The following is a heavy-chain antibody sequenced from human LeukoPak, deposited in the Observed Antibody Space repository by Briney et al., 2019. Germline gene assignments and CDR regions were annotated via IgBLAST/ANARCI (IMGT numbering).Heavy chain of an antibody. CDR3: ASTEDSSSYNWFDP. V-gene: IGHV4-4*09. D-gene: IGHD6-6*01. Sequence: SETLSLTCTVSGGSISSYYWSWIRQPPGKGLEWIGYIYTSGSTNYNPSLKSRVTISVDTSKNQFSLKLSSVTAADTAVYYCASTEDSSSYNWFDPWGQGTLVTVSS. CDR2: IYTSGST. CDR1: GGSISSYY. J-gene: IGHJ5*02.